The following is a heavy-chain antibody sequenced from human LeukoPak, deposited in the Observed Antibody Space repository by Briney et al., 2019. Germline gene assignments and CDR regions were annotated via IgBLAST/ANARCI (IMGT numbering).Heavy chain of an antibody. D-gene: IGHD3-22*01. CDR2: ISAYNGNT. Sequence: GASVKVSCKASGYTFTTYGISWVRQAPGQGLEWMGWISAYNGNTNYAQKLQGRVTMTRDTSTSTAYMELRSLRSDDTAVYYCVRENDSNGYPFGYWGQGTLVTVSS. V-gene: IGHV1-18*01. J-gene: IGHJ4*02. CDR3: VRENDSNGYPFGY. CDR1: GYTFTTYG.